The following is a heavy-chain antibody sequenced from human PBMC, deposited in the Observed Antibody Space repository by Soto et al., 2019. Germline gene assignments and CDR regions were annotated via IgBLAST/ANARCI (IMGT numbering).Heavy chain of an antibody. D-gene: IGHD3-22*01. V-gene: IGHV4-39*01. CDR2: IYYSGST. Sequence: SETLSLTCTVSGGSISSSSYYWGWIRQPPGKGLEWIGSIYYSGSTYYNPSLKSRVTISVDTSKNQFSLKLSSVTAADTAVYYCARLHYDSSGQSDWGQGTLVTVSS. CDR3: ARLHYDSSGQSD. CDR1: GGSISSSSYY. J-gene: IGHJ4*02.